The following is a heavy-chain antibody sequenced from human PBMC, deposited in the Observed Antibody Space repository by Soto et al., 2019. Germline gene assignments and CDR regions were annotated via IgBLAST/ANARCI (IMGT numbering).Heavy chain of an antibody. J-gene: IGHJ4*02. CDR3: AARNCSTTSCFHFDY. V-gene: IGHV3-64*02. D-gene: IGHD2-2*01. CDR1: GFIFKTHA. Sequence: SLRLSCAASGFIFKTHAMHWVRQAPGKGLEYVSAISVNGVSTYYADSVKGRFTISRDTSKNTLYLQMGSLRAEDMSVYYCAARNCSTTSCFHFDYWGRGTLVTVSS. CDR2: ISVNGVST.